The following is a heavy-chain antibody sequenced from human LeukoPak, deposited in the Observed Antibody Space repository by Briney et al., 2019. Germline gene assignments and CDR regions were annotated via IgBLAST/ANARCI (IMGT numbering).Heavy chain of an antibody. CDR3: ARVYYDSSPYRWFDP. CDR2: ISYSGST. V-gene: IGHV4-59*01. Sequence: SETLSLTCTVSGGSISRYYWSWLRQPPGKGLEWLGYISYSGSTNYNPSLKSRVTISVDTSKNHFSLKLSSVTAADTAVYYCARVYYDSSPYRWFDPWGQGTLVTVSS. D-gene: IGHD3-22*01. CDR1: GGSISRYY. J-gene: IGHJ5*02.